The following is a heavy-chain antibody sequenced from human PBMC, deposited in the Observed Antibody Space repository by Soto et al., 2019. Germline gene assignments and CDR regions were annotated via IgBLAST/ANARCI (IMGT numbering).Heavy chain of an antibody. CDR1: GGSISSYY. D-gene: IGHD2-15*01. J-gene: IGHJ4*02. CDR2: IYYSGST. Sequence: SETLSLTCPVSGGSISSYYWSWIRQPPGKGLEWIGYIYYSGSTNYNPSLKSRVTISVDTSKNQFSLKLSSVTAADMAVYYCARDQISRSGGSCYHYIDYWGQGTLVTVS. CDR3: ARDQISRSGGSCYHYIDY. V-gene: IGHV4-59*01.